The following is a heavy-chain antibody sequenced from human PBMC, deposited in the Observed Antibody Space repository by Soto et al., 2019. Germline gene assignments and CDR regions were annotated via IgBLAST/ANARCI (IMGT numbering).Heavy chain of an antibody. J-gene: IGHJ6*02. CDR3: ARQDDNYYGMDV. Sequence: PSETLSLTCTVSGGSISSSSYFWDWIRQPPGKGLEWIGSIYYSGSTYYNPSLKGRVAISVDTSKNQFSLKLSSVTAAGTAVYYCARQDDNYYGMDVWAQGTTVTVSS. CDR2: IYYSGST. V-gene: IGHV4-39*01. CDR1: GGSISSSSYF. D-gene: IGHD1-1*01.